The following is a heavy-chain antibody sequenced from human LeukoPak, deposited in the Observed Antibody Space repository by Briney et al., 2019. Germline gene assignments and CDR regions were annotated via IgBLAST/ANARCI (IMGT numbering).Heavy chain of an antibody. V-gene: IGHV1-69*05. Sequence: SVTVSFTASAGTFSIYAISWVRQAPGQGLEWMGGIIPIFGTANYAQKFQGRVTITTDESTSTAYMELSSLRSEDTAVYYCARRPGARFDRWGQGTLVTVSS. CDR1: AGTFSIYA. D-gene: IGHD7-27*01. CDR2: IIPIFGTA. CDR3: ARRPGARFDR. J-gene: IGHJ5*02.